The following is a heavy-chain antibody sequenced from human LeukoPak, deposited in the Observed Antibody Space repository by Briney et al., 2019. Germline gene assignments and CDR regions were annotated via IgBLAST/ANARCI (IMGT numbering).Heavy chain of an antibody. CDR1: GFTVDSNY. V-gene: IGHV3-53*01. Sequence: GGSLRLSCAASGFTVDSNYLSWVRQAPGKGLEWVSTIYTGGSTYYAASVKGRFTISRDFSKNTVFLHMNSLRAEDTAMYYWARGDDSGYYDYFDYWGQGALVTVSS. CDR2: IYTGGST. CDR3: ARGDDSGYYDYFDY. D-gene: IGHD3-22*01. J-gene: IGHJ4*02.